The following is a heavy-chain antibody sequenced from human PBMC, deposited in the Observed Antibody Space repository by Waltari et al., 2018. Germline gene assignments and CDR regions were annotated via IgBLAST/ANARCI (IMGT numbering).Heavy chain of an antibody. CDR3: VRDGASSGVVGAFDI. V-gene: IGHV3-7*01. CDR1: GLTFGMSR. D-gene: IGHD3-22*01. CDR2: IKQDGSDR. Sequence: EVQLVESGGGLVQPGGSLRLSCAASGLTFGMSRMSWLRQAPGKGLEWVANIKQDGSDRKYVDAVKGRFTVSRDNAQNSLYLQMSSLRAEDTAIYFCVRDGASSGVVGAFDIWGRGTMVTVSS. J-gene: IGHJ3*02.